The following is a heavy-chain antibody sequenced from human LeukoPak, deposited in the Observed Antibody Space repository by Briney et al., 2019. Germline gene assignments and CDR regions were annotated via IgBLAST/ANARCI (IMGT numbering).Heavy chain of an antibody. CDR1: GGSISSYY. D-gene: IGHD6-19*01. Sequence: SETLSLSCTVSGGSISSYYWSWIRQPAGKGLEWIGRIYTSGSTNYNPSLKSRVTMSVDTSKNQFSLKLSSVTAADTAVYYCARDLMPYSSGWGGYYYYGMDVWGQGTTATVSS. CDR2: IYTSGST. CDR3: ARDLMPYSSGWGGYYYYGMDV. J-gene: IGHJ6*02. V-gene: IGHV4-4*07.